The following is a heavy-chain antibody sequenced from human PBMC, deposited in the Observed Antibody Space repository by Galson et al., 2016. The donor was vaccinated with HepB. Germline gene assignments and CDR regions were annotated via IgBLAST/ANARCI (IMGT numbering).Heavy chain of an antibody. CDR3: ASHCGGDCYNNLADAFYI. J-gene: IGHJ3*02. CDR2: VYYSGTA. V-gene: IGHV4-39*01. D-gene: IGHD2-21*01. CDR1: SGSISSSRYY. Sequence: SETLSLTCTVSSGSISSSRYYWGWIRQPPGKGLEWIGSVYYSGTAYYDPSLKSRVSISVDTSKNQFSLRLSSVTAGDTAVYFCASHCGGDCYNNLADAFYIWGRGTMVTVSS.